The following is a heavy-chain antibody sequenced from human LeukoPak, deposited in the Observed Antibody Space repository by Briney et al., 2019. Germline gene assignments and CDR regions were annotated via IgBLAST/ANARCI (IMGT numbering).Heavy chain of an antibody. V-gene: IGHV3-9*01. D-gene: IGHD3-9*01. CDR3: ARGHYDILTGYRYYYGLDV. CDR1: GFTFDDYA. CDR2: FSWNSGSI. J-gene: IGHJ6*02. Sequence: PGGSLRLSCAASGFTFDDYAMHWVRQARGKGLEWVSGFSWNSGSIGYADSVKGRFTISRDNAKNSLYLQMNSLRAEDTAVYYCARGHYDILTGYRYYYGLDVWGQGTTVTVSS.